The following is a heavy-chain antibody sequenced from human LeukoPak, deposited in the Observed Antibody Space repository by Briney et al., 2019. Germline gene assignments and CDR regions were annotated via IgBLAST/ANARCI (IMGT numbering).Heavy chain of an antibody. CDR1: GFTFSNYW. CDR2: INQDGSEK. CDR3: ARDSSQWLDY. D-gene: IGHD6-19*01. Sequence: GGSLRLSCAASGFTFSNYWMSWVRQAPGKGLEWVANINQDGSEKYYVDSVKGRFTISRDNAKNSLYLQMNSLRAEDTAVYYCARDSSQWLDYWGQGTLVTASS. J-gene: IGHJ4*02. V-gene: IGHV3-7*03.